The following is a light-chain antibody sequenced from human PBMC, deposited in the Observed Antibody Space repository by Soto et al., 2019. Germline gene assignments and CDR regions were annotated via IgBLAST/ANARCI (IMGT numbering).Light chain of an antibody. Sequence: SYELTQPPSVSVAPGKTARITCGGNNIGSKSVHWYQQKPGQAPVLVIYYDSDRPSGIPERFSGSNSGNTATLTISRVEAGDDADYYCQVWDSSSDHHVVFGGGTKLTVL. J-gene: IGLJ2*01. V-gene: IGLV3-21*04. CDR1: NIGSKS. CDR2: YDS. CDR3: QVWDSSSDHHVV.